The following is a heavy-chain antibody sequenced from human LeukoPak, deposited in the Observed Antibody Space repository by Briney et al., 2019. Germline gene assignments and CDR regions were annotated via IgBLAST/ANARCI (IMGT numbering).Heavy chain of an antibody. V-gene: IGHV3-23*01. Sequence: PGGSLRLSCAASGFTFSSYAMSWVRQAPGKGLEWVSAISGSGGSTYYADSVKGRFTISRDSSKNTLYLQMNSLRAEDTAVYYCAKVTSDYVYYYGMDVWGQGTTVTVSS. CDR2: ISGSGGST. D-gene: IGHD4-17*01. CDR1: GFTFSSYA. J-gene: IGHJ6*02. CDR3: AKVTSDYVYYYGMDV.